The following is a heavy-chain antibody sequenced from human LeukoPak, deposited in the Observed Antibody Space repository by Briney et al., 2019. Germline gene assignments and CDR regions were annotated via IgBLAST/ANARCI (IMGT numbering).Heavy chain of an antibody. J-gene: IGHJ5*02. CDR2: INRSGST. V-gene: IGHV4-34*01. CDR3: ARGGGHSYGFVFDP. D-gene: IGHD5-18*01. Sequence: SETLSLTCAVYGGSFSGYYWSWIRQPPGKGLEWIGEINRSGSTNYNPSLKSRVTISVDTSKNQFSLKLSSVTAADTAVYYCARGGGHSYGFVFDPRGQGTLVTVSS. CDR1: GGSFSGYY.